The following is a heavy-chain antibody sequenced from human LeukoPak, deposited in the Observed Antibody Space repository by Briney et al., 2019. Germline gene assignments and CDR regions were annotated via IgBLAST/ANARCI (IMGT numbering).Heavy chain of an antibody. D-gene: IGHD1-7*01. J-gene: IGHJ5*02. CDR3: ARMPGIVARITGTTDRTVDP. CDR1: GGSISSYY. V-gene: IGHV4-59*08. CDR2: IYYSGST. Sequence: PSETLSLTCTASGGSISSYYWSWIRQPPGKGLEWIGYIYYSGSTNYNPSLKSRVTISVDTSKNQFSLKLSSVTAADTAVYYCARMPGIVARITGTTDRTVDPWGQGTLVTVSS.